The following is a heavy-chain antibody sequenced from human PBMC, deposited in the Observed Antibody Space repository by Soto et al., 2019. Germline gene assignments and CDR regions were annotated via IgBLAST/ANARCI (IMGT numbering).Heavy chain of an antibody. CDR1: GFTFSSYA. V-gene: IGHV3-30-3*01. J-gene: IGHJ4*02. Sequence: QVQLVESGGGVVQPGRSLRLSCAASGFTFSSYAMHWVRQAPGKGLEWVAVISYDGSNKYYADSVKGRFTISRDNSKNTLYLQMNSLRAEDTAVYYCARDYDYWGPGTLVTVT. CDR2: ISYDGSNK. CDR3: ARDYDY.